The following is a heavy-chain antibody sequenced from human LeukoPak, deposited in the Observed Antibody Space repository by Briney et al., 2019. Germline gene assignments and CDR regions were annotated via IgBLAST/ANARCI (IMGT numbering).Heavy chain of an antibody. CDR1: RCTFSSYA. CDR3: AKDQYGGNPQYYFDY. D-gene: IGHD4-23*01. Sequence: GWALRLSFAASRCTFSSYARSWVRQAPWKGLDWVSAISGSGGNTYYADSVKGRFTISRDNSKNTLYLQMNSLRAEDTPVYYCAKDQYGGNPQYYFDYWGQGTLVTVSS. V-gene: IGHV3-23*01. CDR2: ISGSGGNT. J-gene: IGHJ4*02.